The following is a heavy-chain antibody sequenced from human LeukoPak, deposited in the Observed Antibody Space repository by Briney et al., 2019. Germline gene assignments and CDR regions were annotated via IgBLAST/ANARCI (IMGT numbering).Heavy chain of an antibody. Sequence: GASLHISSEAAGSIFTSYWIGWVRPLRGKGLEWMGIIYPGDSDTRYSPSFQGQVTISADKSISTAYLQWSSLKASDTAMYYCARSHGYGDYVPGYFDLWGRGTLVTVSS. D-gene: IGHD4-17*01. J-gene: IGHJ2*01. CDR1: GSIFTSYW. CDR2: IYPGDSDT. V-gene: IGHV5-51*01. CDR3: ARSHGYGDYVPGYFDL.